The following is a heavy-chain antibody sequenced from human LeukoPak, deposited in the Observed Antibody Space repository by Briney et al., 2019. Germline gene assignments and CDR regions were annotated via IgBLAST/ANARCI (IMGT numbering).Heavy chain of an antibody. V-gene: IGHV4-59*12. J-gene: IGHJ3*02. CDR1: GGSFSSYY. CDR3: ARLMGRDFWSGFPVKAFDI. CDR2: IYYSGST. D-gene: IGHD3-3*01. Sequence: SETLSLTCTVSGGSFSSYYWSWVRQPPGKGLEWIGYIYYSGSTNYNPSLQGRGTISVDTAKNQFSLKLSYVTAADTAVYYCARLMGRDFWSGFPVKAFDIWGQGTMVTVSS.